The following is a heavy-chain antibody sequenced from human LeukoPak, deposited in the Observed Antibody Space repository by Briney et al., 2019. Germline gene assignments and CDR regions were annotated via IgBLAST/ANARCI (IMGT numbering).Heavy chain of an antibody. CDR3: ARLNDFGRIFDY. D-gene: IGHD3-3*01. Sequence: GGSLRLSCAVAEFGSSSYSMVWVRQAPGKGLEWVSSISSSSSYMFYANSVKGRFTISRDNAKNSVYLQMNSLRADDTAVYFCARLNDFGRIFDYWGQGTLVTVSS. CDR1: EFGSSSYS. CDR2: ISSSSSYM. V-gene: IGHV3-21*06. J-gene: IGHJ4*02.